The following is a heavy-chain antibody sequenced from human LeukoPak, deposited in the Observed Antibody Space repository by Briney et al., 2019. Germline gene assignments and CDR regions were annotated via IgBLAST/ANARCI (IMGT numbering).Heavy chain of an antibody. V-gene: IGHV4-61*02. CDR1: GGSISSGSNY. Sequence: PSQTLSLTCTVSGGSISSGSNYWSWIRQPAGKGLEWIGRIYTSGSTNYNPSLKSRVTISVDTSKNQFSLKLSSVTAADTAVYYCARGLGFWSGEDAFDIWGQGTMVTVSS. J-gene: IGHJ3*02. CDR2: IYTSGST. CDR3: ARGLGFWSGEDAFDI. D-gene: IGHD3-3*01.